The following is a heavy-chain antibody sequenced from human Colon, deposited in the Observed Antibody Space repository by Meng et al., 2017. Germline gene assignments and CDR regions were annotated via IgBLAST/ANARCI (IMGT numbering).Heavy chain of an antibody. Sequence: VRLKGSGPGLVRPSETLSLTCTVSGGSGSSGDYYWSWIRQPPGKGLEWLGYVYYTGNTNYNPSLKNRVTISLDTSNNQFSLKLTSMTAADAAIYYCARVNGDFDEAWFDPWGQGTLVTVSS. CDR2: VYYTGNT. D-gene: IGHD2-21*02. J-gene: IGHJ5*02. CDR1: GGSGSSGDYY. V-gene: IGHV4-61*08. CDR3: ARVNGDFDEAWFDP.